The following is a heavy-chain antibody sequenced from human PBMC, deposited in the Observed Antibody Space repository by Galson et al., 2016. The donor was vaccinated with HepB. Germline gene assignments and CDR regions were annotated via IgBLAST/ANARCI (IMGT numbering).Heavy chain of an antibody. V-gene: IGHV3-48*04. D-gene: IGHD6-13*01. Sequence: SLRLSCAASGFTFSFYSMNWVRQAPGKGLEWISHTSSDSSIIYYADSVKGRFTISRENAKHSLFLQMNSLRAEDTAVYYCARDNLAARTKGLWGQGTTVTVSS. J-gene: IGHJ6*02. CDR3: ARDNLAARTKGL. CDR2: TSSDSSII. CDR1: GFTFSFYS.